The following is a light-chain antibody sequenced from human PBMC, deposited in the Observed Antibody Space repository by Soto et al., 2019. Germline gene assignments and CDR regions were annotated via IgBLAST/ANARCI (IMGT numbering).Light chain of an antibody. CDR2: DLS. V-gene: IGKV1-5*01. CDR1: QSLSGR. J-gene: IGKJ1*01. Sequence: DIQMTQSPSILSSSVGDRVTITCRASQSLSGRLAWYQQRPGQAPKLLVYDLSTLESGVPSSFSGTGTASGTECTISNSDLQPDDFATYYWQQYKYYPTFGPGTKVEVK. CDR3: QQYKYYPT.